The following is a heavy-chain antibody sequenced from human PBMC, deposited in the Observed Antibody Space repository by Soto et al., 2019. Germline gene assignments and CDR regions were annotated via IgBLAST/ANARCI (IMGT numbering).Heavy chain of an antibody. CDR1: GYSFTDYH. CDR2: INPKSGGT. V-gene: IGHV1-2*04. J-gene: IGHJ6*02. Sequence: ASVQVSCKASGYSFTDYHIHWVRQAPGQGLEWLGRINPKSGGTSTAQKFQGWVTMTTDTSISTASMELTRLTSDDTAIYYGARGDSTDCSNGVCSFFYNHDMDVWGQGTTVTVSS. CDR3: ARGDSTDCSNGVCSFFYNHDMDV. D-gene: IGHD2-8*01.